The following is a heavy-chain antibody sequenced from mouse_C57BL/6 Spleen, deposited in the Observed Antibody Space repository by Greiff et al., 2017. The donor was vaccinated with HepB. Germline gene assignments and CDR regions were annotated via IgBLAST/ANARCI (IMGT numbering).Heavy chain of an antibody. CDR1: GYTFTDYE. Sequence: LQQSGAELVRPGASVTLSCKASGYTFTDYEMHWVKQTPVHGLEWIGAIDPETGGTAYNQKFKGKAILTADKSSSTAYMELRSLTSEDSAVSYYTRARDYGNYEAWFAYWGKGTLVTVSA. CDR2: IDPETGGT. D-gene: IGHD2-1*01. CDR3: TRARDYGNYEAWFAY. J-gene: IGHJ3*01. V-gene: IGHV1-15*01.